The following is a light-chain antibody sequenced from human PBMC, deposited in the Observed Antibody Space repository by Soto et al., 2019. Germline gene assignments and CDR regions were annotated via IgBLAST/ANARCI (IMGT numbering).Light chain of an antibody. J-gene: IGKJ4*01. V-gene: IGKV3-15*01. CDR2: GAS. CDR3: KQYNTWPFT. CDR1: QSVSSN. Sequence: EIVMTQSPATLSVSPGERATLSCRASQSVSSNLAWYQQKPGQAPRLLIYGASTRATGIPARFSGSGSGTEFTLTICSLQSEDFAVYYCKQYNTWPFTFGGGTKVDIK.